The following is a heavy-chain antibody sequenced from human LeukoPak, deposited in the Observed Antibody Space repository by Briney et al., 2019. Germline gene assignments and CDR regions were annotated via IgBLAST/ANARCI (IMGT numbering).Heavy chain of an antibody. CDR3: ARYGSSSLRAGYYYYMDV. D-gene: IGHD6-6*01. CDR2: LHYSGST. J-gene: IGHJ6*03. V-gene: IGHV4-59*02. CDR1: GGSVSSYY. Sequence: SETLSLTCTVSGGSVSSYYWSWVRQPPGKGLEWIGYLHYSGSTDYNPSLESRVTTSVDTSKNQFSLKLSSVTAADTAVYYCARYGSSSLRAGYYYYMDVWGKGTTVTVSS.